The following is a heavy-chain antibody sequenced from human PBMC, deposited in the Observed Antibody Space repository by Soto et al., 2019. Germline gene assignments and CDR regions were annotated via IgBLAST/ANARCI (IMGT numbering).Heavy chain of an antibody. CDR1: GGSFSGYY. Sequence: QVQLQQWGAGLLKPSETLSLTCAVYGGSFSGYYWTWIRQSPEKGLEWIGEVNHSGTTYYNPSLKTSVTISVHTPKNQFSLNMSSVTAADTAVYYCARGIGYCSSINCYSSRRLRFDSWGQGTLVTVSS. J-gene: IGHJ4*02. D-gene: IGHD2-2*01. V-gene: IGHV4-34*01. CDR2: VNHSGTT. CDR3: ARGIGYCSSINCYSSRRLRFDS.